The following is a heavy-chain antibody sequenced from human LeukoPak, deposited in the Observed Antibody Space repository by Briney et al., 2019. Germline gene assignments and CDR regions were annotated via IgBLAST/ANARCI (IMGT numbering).Heavy chain of an antibody. D-gene: IGHD6-13*01. CDR3: ARHDYGAAGN. CDR2: IFYSRST. V-gene: IGHV4-39*01. CDR1: GGSISSSNYS. Sequence: RASETLSLTCTVSGGSISSSNYSWGWIRQPPGKGLEWIGSIFYSRSTSYNPSPKSRVTISVDTSKNQFSLKLSSVTAADTAVYYCARHDYGAAGNWGQGTLVTVSS. J-gene: IGHJ4*02.